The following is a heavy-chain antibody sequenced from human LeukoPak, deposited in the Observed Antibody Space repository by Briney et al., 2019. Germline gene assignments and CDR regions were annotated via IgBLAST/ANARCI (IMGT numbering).Heavy chain of an antibody. V-gene: IGHV3-53*01. D-gene: IGHD2-2*02. CDR3: ARDPGGPHTVKWDAFDI. J-gene: IGHJ3*02. CDR1: GFTVSSNY. Sequence: GGSLRLSCAASGFTVSSNYMSWVRQAPGKGLEWVSVIYSGGSTYYADSVKGRFTISRDISKNTLYLQMNSLRAEDTAVYYCARDPGGPHTVKWDAFDIWGQGTMVTVSS. CDR2: IYSGGST.